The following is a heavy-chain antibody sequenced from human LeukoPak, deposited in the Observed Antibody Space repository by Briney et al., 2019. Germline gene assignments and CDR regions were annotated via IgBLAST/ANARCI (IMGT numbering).Heavy chain of an antibody. CDR3: ARGPRITIFGVVIPRTRGLDY. D-gene: IGHD3-3*01. Sequence: PSETLSLTCTVSGGSISSSSYYWGWIRQPPGKGLEWIGSIYYSGSTYYNPSLKSRVTISVDTSKNQFSLKLSSVTAADTAVYYCARGPRITIFGVVIPRTRGLDYWGQGTLVTVSS. V-gene: IGHV4-39*07. J-gene: IGHJ4*02. CDR2: IYYSGST. CDR1: GGSISSSSYY.